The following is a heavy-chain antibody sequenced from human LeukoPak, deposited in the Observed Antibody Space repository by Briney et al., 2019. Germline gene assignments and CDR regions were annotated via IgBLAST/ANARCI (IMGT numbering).Heavy chain of an antibody. CDR2: IGISSGNT. CDR1: GFPFSDYS. CDR3: ARDHNYAFDI. Sequence: PGGSLRLSCTASGFPFSDYSMNWVRQAPGKGLEWISYIGISSGNTKYADSVKGRFTISADNARSSLYLQMNSLRVEDTAVYYCARDHNYAFDIWGQGTLVSVSS. D-gene: IGHD1-1*01. J-gene: IGHJ4*02. V-gene: IGHV3-48*04.